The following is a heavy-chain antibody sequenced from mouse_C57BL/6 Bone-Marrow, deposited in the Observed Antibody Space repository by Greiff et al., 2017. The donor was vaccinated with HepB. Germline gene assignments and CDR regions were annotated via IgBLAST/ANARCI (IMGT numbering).Heavy chain of an antibody. CDR3: ARHDDYIYFDY. J-gene: IGHJ2*01. V-gene: IGHV5-9*01. D-gene: IGHD2-4*01. Sequence: EVQGVESGGGLVKPGGSLKLSCAASGFTFSSYTMSWVRQTPEKRLEWVATISGGGGNTYYPDSVKGRFTISRYNAKNTLYLQMSSLRSEDTALYYCARHDDYIYFDYWGQGTTLTVSS. CDR1: GFTFSSYT. CDR2: ISGGGGNT.